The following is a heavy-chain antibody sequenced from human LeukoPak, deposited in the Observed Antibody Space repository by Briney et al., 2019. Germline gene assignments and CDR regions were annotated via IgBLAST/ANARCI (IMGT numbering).Heavy chain of an antibody. CDR3: ARGPYSSSWPIDY. D-gene: IGHD6-13*01. V-gene: IGHV4-30-4*01. J-gene: IGHJ4*02. CDR2: IYYSGST. CDR1: GGSTSSGDYY. Sequence: PSETLSLTCTVSGGSTSSGDYYWSWIRQPPGKGLEWIGYIYYSGSTYYNPSLKSRVTISVDTSKNQFSLKLSSVTAADTAVYYCARGPYSSSWPIDYWGQGTLVTVSS.